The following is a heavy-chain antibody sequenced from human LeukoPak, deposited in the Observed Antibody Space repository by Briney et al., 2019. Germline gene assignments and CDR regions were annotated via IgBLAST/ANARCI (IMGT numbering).Heavy chain of an antibody. J-gene: IGHJ4*02. CDR3: ARASGIAVAGTGGGY. Sequence: ASVKVSCKASGYTFTGYYMHWVRQAPGQGLEWMGIINPSGGSTSYAQKFQGRVTMTRDMSTSTVYMELSSLRSEDTAVYYCARASGIAVAGTGGGYWGQGTLVTVSS. CDR1: GYTFTGYY. D-gene: IGHD6-19*01. V-gene: IGHV1-46*01. CDR2: INPSGGST.